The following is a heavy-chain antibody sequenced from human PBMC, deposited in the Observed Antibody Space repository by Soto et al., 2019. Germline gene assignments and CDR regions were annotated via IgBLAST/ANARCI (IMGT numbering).Heavy chain of an antibody. D-gene: IGHD3-10*01. CDR2: IIPILVVP. V-gene: IGHV1-69*02. CDR3: ARHLRGRDYYDMDV. J-gene: IGHJ6*03. CDR1: GRTFGSDT. Sequence: QVQLAQSGAEVKKPGSSVRVSRTASGRTFGSDTFSCVLHAPGQGLEWMGKIIPILVVPTNANKFQGRVKITATKSTSTAYMELSSLRSAHTALYYCARHLRGRDYYDMDVWGTGATVTVSS.